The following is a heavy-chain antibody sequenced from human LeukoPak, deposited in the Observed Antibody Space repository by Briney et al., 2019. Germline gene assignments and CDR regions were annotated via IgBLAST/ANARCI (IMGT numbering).Heavy chain of an antibody. CDR2: IKEDGSEI. V-gene: IGHV3-7*01. Sequence: GGSLRLSCAASAFTFSTYWMSWVRQASGKGLEWVANIKEDGSEINYVDSVKGRFTISRDNAKNSLYLQMNSLRVEDTAVYYCARDRGYSTFDYWGQGTLVTVSS. CDR1: AFTFSTYW. J-gene: IGHJ4*02. CDR3: ARDRGYSTFDY. D-gene: IGHD4-23*01.